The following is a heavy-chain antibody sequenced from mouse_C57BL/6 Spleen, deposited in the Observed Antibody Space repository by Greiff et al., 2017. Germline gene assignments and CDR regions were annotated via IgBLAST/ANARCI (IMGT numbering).Heavy chain of an antibody. J-gene: IGHJ3*01. D-gene: IGHD1-1*01. CDR1: GYAFSSYW. CDR2: IYPGDGDT. CDR3: ASYYGSGGFAY. V-gene: IGHV1-80*01. Sequence: VQGVESGAELVKPGASVKISCKASGYAFSSYWMNWVKQRPGKGLEWIGQIYPGDGDTNYNGKFKGKATLTADKSSSTAYMQLSSLTSEDSAVYFCASYYGSGGFAYWGQGTLVTVSA.